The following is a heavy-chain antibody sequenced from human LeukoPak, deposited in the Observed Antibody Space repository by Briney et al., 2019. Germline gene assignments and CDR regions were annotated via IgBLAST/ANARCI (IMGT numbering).Heavy chain of an antibody. CDR2: IRYDGTIT. V-gene: IGHV3-30*02. CDR1: GFTFSDYG. CDR3: AKDQRTVTPLNAFDI. J-gene: IGHJ3*02. D-gene: IGHD4-17*01. Sequence: GGSLRLSCAASGFTFSDYGRHWVRQAPGKGLEWVAFIRYDGTITYYRDSVKGRFTVSRDSAKSTLYLVMNSLTPEDTALYYCAKDQRTVTPLNAFDIWGQGTMVTVSS.